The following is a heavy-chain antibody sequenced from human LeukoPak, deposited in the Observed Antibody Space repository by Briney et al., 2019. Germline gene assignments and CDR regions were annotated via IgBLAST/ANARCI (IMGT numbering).Heavy chain of an antibody. J-gene: IGHJ3*02. CDR2: IVVGSGNT. V-gene: IGHV1-58*01. CDR1: GFTFTSSA. D-gene: IGHD3-3*01. Sequence: ASVKVSRKASGFTFTSSAVQWVRQARGQRLEWIGWIVVGSGNTNYAQKFQERVTITRDMSTSTAYMELSSLRSEDTAVYYCAADPGYDFWSGDHPANDAFDIWGQGTMVTVSS. CDR3: AADPGYDFWSGDHPANDAFDI.